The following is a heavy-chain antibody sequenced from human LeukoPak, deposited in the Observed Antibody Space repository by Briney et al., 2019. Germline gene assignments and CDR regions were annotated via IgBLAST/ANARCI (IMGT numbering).Heavy chain of an antibody. CDR1: GFTFSGYA. D-gene: IGHD3-10*01. J-gene: IGHJ4*02. Sequence: GGSLRLSCAASGFTFSGYAMSWVRQAPGKGLEWVSAISGSGGSTYYADSVKGRFTISRDNSKNTLYLQMNSLRAEDTAVYYCAKDWGYYGSGSYGAWGQGTLVTVSS. CDR3: AKDWGYYGSGSYGA. CDR2: ISGSGGST. V-gene: IGHV3-23*01.